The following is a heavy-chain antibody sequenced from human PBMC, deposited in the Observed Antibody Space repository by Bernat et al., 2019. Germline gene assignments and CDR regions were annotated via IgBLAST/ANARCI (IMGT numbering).Heavy chain of an antibody. CDR3: AAYYYDSSGYWGAAFDI. Sequence: QVQLQESGPGLVKPSETLSLTCTVSGGSISSYYWSWIRQPPGKGLEWIGYIYYSGSTNYNPSLKSRVTISVDTSKNQFSLKLSSVTAADTAVYYCAAYYYDSSGYWGAAFDIWGQGTMVTVSS. J-gene: IGHJ3*02. CDR1: GGSISSYY. D-gene: IGHD3-22*01. V-gene: IGHV4-59*08. CDR2: IYYSGST.